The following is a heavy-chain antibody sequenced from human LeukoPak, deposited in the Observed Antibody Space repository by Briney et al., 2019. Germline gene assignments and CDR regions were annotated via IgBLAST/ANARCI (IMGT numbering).Heavy chain of an antibody. CDR1: GYTFTGYY. CDR2: INPNSGGT. Sequence: ASVKVSCKASGYTFTGYYMHWVRQAPGQGLEWMGRINPNSGGTNYAQKFQGRVTMTRDTSISTAYMELSRLRSDDTAVYYCARTGRSSAGVVYYYYYYMDVWGKGTTVTVS. V-gene: IGHV1-2*06. J-gene: IGHJ6*03. CDR3: ARTGRSSAGVVYYYYYYMDV. D-gene: IGHD6-13*01.